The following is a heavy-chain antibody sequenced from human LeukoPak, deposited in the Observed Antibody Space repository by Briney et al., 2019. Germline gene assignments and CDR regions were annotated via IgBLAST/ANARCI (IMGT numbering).Heavy chain of an antibody. CDR1: GGTFSSYA. CDR3: ARDKGIVGATYYGMDV. V-gene: IGHV1-69*01. J-gene: IGHJ6*02. CDR2: IIPIFGTA. D-gene: IGHD1-26*01. Sequence: SVKVSCKASGGTFSSYAISWVRQAPGQGLEWMGGIIPIFGTANYAQKFQGRVTITADESTSTAYMELGSLRSEDTAVYYCARDKGIVGATYYGMDVWGQGTTVTVSS.